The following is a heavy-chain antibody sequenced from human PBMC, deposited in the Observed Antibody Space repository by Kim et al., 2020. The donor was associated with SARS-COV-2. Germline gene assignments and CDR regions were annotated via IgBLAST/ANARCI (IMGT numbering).Heavy chain of an antibody. CDR1: GGTFSSYA. CDR3: AGDDYGGNSEGY. CDR2: IIPIFGTA. J-gene: IGHJ4*02. D-gene: IGHD4-17*01. Sequence: SVKVSCKASGGTFSSYAISWVRQAPGQGLEWMGGIIPIFGTANYAQKFQGRVTITADESTSTAYMELSSLRSEDTAVYYCAGDDYGGNSEGYWGQGTLVTVSS. V-gene: IGHV1-69*13.